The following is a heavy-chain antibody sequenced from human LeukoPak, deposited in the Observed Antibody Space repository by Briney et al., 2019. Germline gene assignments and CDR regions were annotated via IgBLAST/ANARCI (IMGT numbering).Heavy chain of an antibody. Sequence: KASETLSLTCTVSGGSISSYYWSWIRQPPGKGLEWIGYIYHSGSTYYNPSLKSRVTISVDRSKNQFSLKLSSVTAADTAVYYCARRPRHGGKGLDYWGQGTLVTVSS. D-gene: IGHD4-23*01. J-gene: IGHJ4*02. CDR3: ARRPRHGGKGLDY. CDR2: IYHSGST. V-gene: IGHV4-59*12. CDR1: GGSISSYY.